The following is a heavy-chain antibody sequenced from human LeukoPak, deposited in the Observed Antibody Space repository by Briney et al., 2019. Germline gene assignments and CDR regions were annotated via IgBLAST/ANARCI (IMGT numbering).Heavy chain of an antibody. CDR2: IHPGESDA. Sequence: AESLKISCQGSGYSFPNYWIYWVRQMPGKGLEWVGMIHPGESDARYVPSSQGQVVISVDKSINTAYLQWSSLQASDSALYYCARRNQQGLKCDYWGQGTLVSVSS. J-gene: IGHJ4*02. CDR3: ARRNQQGLKCDY. D-gene: IGHD1-14*01. CDR1: GYSFPNYW. V-gene: IGHV5-51*01.